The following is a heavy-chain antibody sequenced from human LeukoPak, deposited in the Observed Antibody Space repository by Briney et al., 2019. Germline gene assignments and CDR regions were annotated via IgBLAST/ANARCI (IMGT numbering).Heavy chain of an antibody. D-gene: IGHD2-15*01. V-gene: IGHV3-23*01. J-gene: IGHJ5*02. CDR3: AKTVVVAATPKFDWFDP. CDR1: GFTFSSYA. CDR2: ISGSGGST. Sequence: GGSLRLSCAASGFTFSSYAMSWVRQAPGKGLEWVSAISGSGGSTYYADSVKGRLTISRDNSKNTLYLQMNSLRAEDTAVYYCAKTVVVAATPKFDWFDPWGQGTLVTVSS.